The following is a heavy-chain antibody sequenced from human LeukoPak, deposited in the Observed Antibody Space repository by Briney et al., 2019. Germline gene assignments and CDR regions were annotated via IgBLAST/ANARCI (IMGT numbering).Heavy chain of an antibody. Sequence: SETLSLTCAVSGYSISSGYYWGWIRQPPGKGLEWIGSIYHSGSTYYNPSLKSRVTIPVDTSKNRFSLKLSSVTAADTAVYYCARLQSWFDPWGQGTLVTVSS. D-gene: IGHD5-24*01. J-gene: IGHJ5*02. CDR1: GYSISSGYY. V-gene: IGHV4-38-2*01. CDR3: ARLQSWFDP. CDR2: IYHSGST.